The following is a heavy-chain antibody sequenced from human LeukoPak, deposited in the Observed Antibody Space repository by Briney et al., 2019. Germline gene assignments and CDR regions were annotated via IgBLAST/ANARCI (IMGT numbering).Heavy chain of an antibody. CDR3: AKDLESWKSGYGHYFFDY. V-gene: IGHV4-4*02. J-gene: IGHJ4*02. D-gene: IGHD2/OR15-2a*01. CDR2: IYHSGST. Sequence: SGTLSLTCAVSGGSISSSNWWSWVRQPPGKGLEWIGEIYHSGSTNYNPSLKSRVTISVDKSKNQFSLKLSSVTAADTAIYYCAKDLESWKSGYGHYFFDYWGQGTLVTVSS. CDR1: GGSISSSNW.